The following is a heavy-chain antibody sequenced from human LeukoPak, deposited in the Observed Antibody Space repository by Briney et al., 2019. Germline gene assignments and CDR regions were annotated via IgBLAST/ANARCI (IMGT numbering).Heavy chain of an antibody. CDR1: GYSFTSYW. Sequence: GESLKISCKGSGYSFTSYWIGWVRQMPGKGLEWMGIIYPGDSDTRYSPSFQGQVTISADKSISTAYPQWSSLKASDTAMYYCARHHSSSWYDYYYYMDVWGKGTTVTVSS. CDR3: ARHHSSSWYDYYYYMDV. V-gene: IGHV5-51*01. D-gene: IGHD6-13*01. CDR2: IYPGDSDT. J-gene: IGHJ6*03.